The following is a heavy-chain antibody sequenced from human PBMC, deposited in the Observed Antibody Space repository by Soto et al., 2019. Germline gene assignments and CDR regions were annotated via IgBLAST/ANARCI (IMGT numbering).Heavy chain of an antibody. CDR1: DFTVFTFSTYS. D-gene: IGHD3-16*01. Sequence: EVQLLESGGGLVQPGGSLRLSCAASDFTVFTFSTYSMGWVRQAPGKGLEWVSSVSGSGDSTYYADSVKGRFTISRDNSKNTVSLQLSSLRAEDTAVYYCALHVYFWVTYTSLDYWGQGTLVTVSS. V-gene: IGHV3-23*01. CDR2: VSGSGDST. J-gene: IGHJ4*02. CDR3: ALHVYFWVTYTSLDY.